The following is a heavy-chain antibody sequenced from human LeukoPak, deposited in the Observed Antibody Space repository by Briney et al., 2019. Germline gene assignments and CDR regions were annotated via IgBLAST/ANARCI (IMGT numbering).Heavy chain of an antibody. CDR3: ARGLRLPDY. CDR2: INHSGST. J-gene: IGHJ4*02. D-gene: IGHD2-15*01. CDR1: GGSFSGYY. V-gene: IGHV4-34*01. Sequence: SETLSLTCAVYGGSFSGYYWSWIRQPPGKGLEWIGEINHSGSTNYNPSLKSRVTISVDTSKNQFSLKLSSVTAADTAVYYCARGLRLPDYWGQGTLVTVSS.